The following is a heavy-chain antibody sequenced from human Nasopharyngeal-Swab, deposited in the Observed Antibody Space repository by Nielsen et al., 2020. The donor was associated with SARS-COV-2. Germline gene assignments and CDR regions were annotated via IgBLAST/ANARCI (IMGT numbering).Heavy chain of an antibody. CDR2: ISGSGGST. J-gene: IGHJ4*02. V-gene: IGHV3-23*01. Sequence: WIRQPPGKGLEWVSAISGSGGSTYYADSVKGRFTISRDNSKNTLCLQMNSLRAEDTAVYYCAKDLTSIAVAGPIIDYWGQGTLVTVSS. D-gene: IGHD6-19*01. CDR3: AKDLTSIAVAGPIIDY.